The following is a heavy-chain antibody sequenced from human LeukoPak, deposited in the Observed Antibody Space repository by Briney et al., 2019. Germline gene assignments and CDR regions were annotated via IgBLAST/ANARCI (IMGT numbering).Heavy chain of an antibody. D-gene: IGHD4-11*01. CDR3: AREVLTTVTTYYYYGMDV. CDR1: GYTFTGYY. J-gene: IGHJ6*02. Sequence: ASVKVSCKASGYTFTGYYIHWVRQAPGQGLEWMGWINPNSGGRNYAQKFQGRVTMTRDTSTTYMELSRLTSDDTAVYYCAREVLTTVTTYYYYGMDVWGQGTTVTVSS. V-gene: IGHV1-2*02. CDR2: INPNSGGR.